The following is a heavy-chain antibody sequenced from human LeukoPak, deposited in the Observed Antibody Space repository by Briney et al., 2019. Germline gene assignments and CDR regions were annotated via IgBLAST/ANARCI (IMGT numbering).Heavy chain of an antibody. Sequence: ASVKVSCKASGYTFRSYATGWVRQATGHGLEWMGWINPNMGDTAYAQKFQGRVTITSDTSINTAYMELNNLRSEDTAVYYCARGYYSSGSYYNYWGQGTLVTVSP. D-gene: IGHD3-10*01. J-gene: IGHJ4*02. CDR3: ARGYYSSGSYYNY. CDR2: INPNMGDT. CDR1: GYTFRSYA. V-gene: IGHV1-8*03.